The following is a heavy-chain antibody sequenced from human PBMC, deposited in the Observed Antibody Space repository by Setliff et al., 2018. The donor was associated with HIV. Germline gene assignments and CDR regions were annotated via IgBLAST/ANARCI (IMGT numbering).Heavy chain of an antibody. J-gene: IGHJ4*02. Sequence: SETLSLTCAVSGHSISSGYFCGWIRQTPGKGLEWIGNIYQSGTAYSNPSLKSRVTISVDTSRNRFSLKLSSVTAADTAVYYCVTGYNSVWYSVFWGQGILVTVSS. CDR3: VTGYNSVWYSVF. V-gene: IGHV4-38-2*01. CDR1: GHSISSGYF. D-gene: IGHD6-13*01. CDR2: IYQSGTA.